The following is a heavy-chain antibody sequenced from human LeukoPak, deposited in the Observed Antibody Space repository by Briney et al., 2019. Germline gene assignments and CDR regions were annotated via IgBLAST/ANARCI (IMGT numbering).Heavy chain of an antibody. J-gene: IGHJ2*01. CDR3: ARLGMTTVTRWYFDL. D-gene: IGHD4-17*01. V-gene: IGHV4-39*01. CDR1: GFTVSSNY. Sequence: GSLRLSCAASGFTVSSNYMSWVRQPPGKGLEWIGSIYYSGSTYYNPSLKSRVTISVDTSKNQFSLKLSSVTAADTAVYYCARLGMTTVTRWYFDLWGRGTLVTVSS. CDR2: IYYSGST.